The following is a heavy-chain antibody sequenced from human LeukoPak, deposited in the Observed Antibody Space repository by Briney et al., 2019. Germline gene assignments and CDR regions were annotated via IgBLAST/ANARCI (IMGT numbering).Heavy chain of an antibody. V-gene: IGHV3-53*01. Sequence: GGSLRLSCAASEFTVSSNYMRWVRQAPGQGLEWVSIIYGDGRTYYADSVKGRFTLSRDNSKNTLFLQMNSMATEDTSVYYCARSPSYYGSAPYFDEGGQGTLVTAPS. CDR1: EFTVSSNY. CDR2: IYGDGRT. D-gene: IGHD3-10*01. J-gene: IGHJ4*02. CDR3: ARSPSYYGSAPYFDE.